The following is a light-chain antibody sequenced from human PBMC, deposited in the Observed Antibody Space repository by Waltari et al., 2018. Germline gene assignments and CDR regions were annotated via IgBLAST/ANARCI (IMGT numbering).Light chain of an antibody. CDR2: AAS. J-gene: IGKJ4*01. CDR1: QSVGTY. V-gene: IGKV3-11*02. CDR3: QQRRNWPLT. Sequence: EIVLTQSPAILSFSPGERATLSCRTSQSVGTYLAWYQPRPRHSPRLLIYAASYRATGIPARFSGSWSESDFTLTISSLQPEDFAVYYCQQRRNWPLTFGGGTRVEI.